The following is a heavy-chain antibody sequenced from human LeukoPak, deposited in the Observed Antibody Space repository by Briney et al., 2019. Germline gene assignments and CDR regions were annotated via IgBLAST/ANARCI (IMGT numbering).Heavy chain of an antibody. CDR1: GFTFSGFW. J-gene: IGHJ4*02. Sequence: PGGSLLLSCAVSGFTFSGFWMSWSRQAPGKGLEWVANIKLDGSEKNYVDSVKGRFTISRDNTKDSLYLQMNSLRAEDTAVFYCARDQYDTWSRRGNFDSWGQGTLVIVSS. D-gene: IGHD3-3*01. V-gene: IGHV3-7*03. CDR3: ARDQYDTWSRRGNFDS. CDR2: IKLDGSEK.